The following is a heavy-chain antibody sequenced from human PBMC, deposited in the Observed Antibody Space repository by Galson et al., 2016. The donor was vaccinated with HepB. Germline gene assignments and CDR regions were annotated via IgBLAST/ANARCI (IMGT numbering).Heavy chain of an antibody. D-gene: IGHD2-8*01. Sequence: SETLSLTCEVSGVNIRRSQYYWGWVRQPPGKALEWIGSLRYTGTAYYNEALKTRVTISEDTSRDAFSLRLSSLTAADPALYFCAGGNGYFVYCGQGALLTVSS. CDR2: LRYTGTA. CDR3: AGGNGYFVY. J-gene: IGHJ4*02. CDR1: GVNIRRSQYY. V-gene: IGHV4-39*01.